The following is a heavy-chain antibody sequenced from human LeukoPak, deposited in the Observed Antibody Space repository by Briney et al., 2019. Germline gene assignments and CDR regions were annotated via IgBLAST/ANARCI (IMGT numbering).Heavy chain of an antibody. CDR3: ARAERRDGYNYDFDY. J-gene: IGHJ4*02. V-gene: IGHV1-2*06. CDR1: GYTFTVYY. D-gene: IGHD5-24*01. CDR2: INPNSGGT. Sequence: ASVKVSCKASGYTFTVYYMHWVRQAPGQGLEWMGRINPNSGGTNYAQKFHGRVTMTRDTSISTAYMELSRLRSDDTAVYYCARAERRDGYNYDFDYWGQGTLVTVSS.